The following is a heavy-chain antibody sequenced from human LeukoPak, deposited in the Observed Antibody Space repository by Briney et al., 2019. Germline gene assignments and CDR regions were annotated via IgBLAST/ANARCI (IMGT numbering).Heavy chain of an antibody. J-gene: IGHJ4*02. CDR1: GGSISSSSYY. CDR2: IHDSGST. D-gene: IGHD2-2*01. V-gene: IGHV4-39*01. CDR3: YICSSTSCYRY. Sequence: PSETLSLTCTVSGGSISSSSYYWGWIRQPPGKGLEWIGSIHDSGSTYYNPSLKSRVTISVDTSKNRFSLKLSSVTAADTAVYYCYICSSTSCYRYWGQGTLVTVSS.